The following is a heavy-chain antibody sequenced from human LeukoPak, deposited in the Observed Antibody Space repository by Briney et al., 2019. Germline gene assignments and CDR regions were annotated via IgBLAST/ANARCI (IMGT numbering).Heavy chain of an antibody. CDR2: INHSGST. V-gene: IGHV4-34*01. Sequence: SETLSLTCAVYGGSSSGYYWSWIRQPPGKGLEWIGEINHSGSTNYNPSLKSRVTISVDTSKNQFSLKLSSVTAADTAVYYCARGLGSSTDLAFDYWGQGTLVTVSS. CDR1: GGSSSGYY. J-gene: IGHJ4*02. CDR3: ARGLGSSTDLAFDY. D-gene: IGHD6-6*01.